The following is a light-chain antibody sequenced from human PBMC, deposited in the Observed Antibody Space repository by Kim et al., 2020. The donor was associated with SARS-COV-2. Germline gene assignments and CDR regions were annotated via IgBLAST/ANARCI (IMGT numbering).Light chain of an antibody. V-gene: IGLV3-1*01. CDR2: QDS. J-gene: IGLJ2*01. CDR3: QAWDSSTVV. CDR1: KLGDKY. Sequence: SYELTQPPSVSVSPGQTASITCSGDKLGDKYACWYQQKPGQSPVLVIYQDSKRPSGIPERFSGSNSGNTATLTINGTQAMDEADYYCQAWDSSTVVFG.